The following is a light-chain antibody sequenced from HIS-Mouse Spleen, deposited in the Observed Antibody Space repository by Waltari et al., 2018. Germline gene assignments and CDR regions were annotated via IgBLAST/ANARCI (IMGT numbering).Light chain of an antibody. CDR3: YSTDSSGNHRV. CDR1: ALPQKY. V-gene: IGLV3-10*01. Sequence: SYELTQPPSVSVSPGQTARITCSGDALPQKYAYLYQQKSGQAPVLVTYEDSKRPSGIPERFSGSSSGTMATLTISGAQVEDEADYYCYSTDSSGNHRVFGGGTKLTVL. CDR2: EDS. J-gene: IGLJ2*01.